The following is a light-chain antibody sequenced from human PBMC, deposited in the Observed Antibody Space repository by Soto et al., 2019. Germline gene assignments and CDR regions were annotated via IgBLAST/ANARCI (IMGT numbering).Light chain of an antibody. J-gene: IGLJ2*01. CDR1: SSNIGNNY. CDR3: QSYDSSLTVV. CDR2: DNN. Sequence: QSVLTQPPSVSAAPGQKVTISCSGSSSNIGNNYVSWYQQLPGTAPKLLIYDNNKRPSGIPDRFSGSKSGTSATLGITGLQTGDEAEYFCQSYDSSLTVVFGGGTKVTVL. V-gene: IGLV1-51*01.